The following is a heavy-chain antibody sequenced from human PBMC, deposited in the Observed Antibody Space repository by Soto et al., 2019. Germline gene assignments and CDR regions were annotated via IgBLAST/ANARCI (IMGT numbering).Heavy chain of an antibody. CDR2: IWYDGSNR. CDR3: AREWTDYGDYWPLDY. V-gene: IGHV3-33*01. D-gene: IGHD4-17*01. J-gene: IGHJ4*02. CDR1: GFTFSSYG. Sequence: GGSLRLSCAAAGFTFSSYGVHWVRQAPGKGLEWVAVIWYDGSNRYYADSVKGRFTISRDNSKNTLYLQMNTLRVADTAVYYCAREWTDYGDYWPLDYWGQGTLVTVSS.